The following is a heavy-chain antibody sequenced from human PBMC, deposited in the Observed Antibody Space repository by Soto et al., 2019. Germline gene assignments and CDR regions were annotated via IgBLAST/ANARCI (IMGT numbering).Heavy chain of an antibody. Sequence: GESLKISCKGSGYNFATYWIAWVRQLPGKGPEWMGIIYPGDSDTSYSPSFQGQVTISVDKSISTAYLQWNSLKASDTAMYYCARRGYSYGLDVWGQGTKVTVS. CDR1: GYNFATYW. D-gene: IGHD5-18*01. J-gene: IGHJ6*02. V-gene: IGHV5-51*01. CDR3: ARRGYSYGLDV. CDR2: IYPGDSDT.